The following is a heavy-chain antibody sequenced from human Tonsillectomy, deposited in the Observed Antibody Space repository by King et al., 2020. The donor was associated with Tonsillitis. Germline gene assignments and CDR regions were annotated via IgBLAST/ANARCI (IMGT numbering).Heavy chain of an antibody. V-gene: IGHV4-4*07. D-gene: IGHD3-22*01. J-gene: IGHJ2*01. CDR3: ARERRIYYDGSAYHWFFDL. Sequence: QLQESGPGLVKPSETLSLTCTVSGGSISSYFWSWIRQPAGKGLEWIGRIYTSGSTNYNPSLKSRVTLSVDTSKNQFSPKLSSVTAADTAVYSFARERRIYYDGSAYHWFFDLWGRGTLVTVSS. CDR1: GGSISSYF. CDR2: IYTSGST.